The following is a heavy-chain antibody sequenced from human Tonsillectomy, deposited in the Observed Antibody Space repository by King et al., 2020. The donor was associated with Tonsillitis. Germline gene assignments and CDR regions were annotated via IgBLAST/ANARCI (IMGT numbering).Heavy chain of an antibody. CDR1: GFTFSSYW. D-gene: IGHD4-11*01. V-gene: IGHV3-74*01. CDR3: ARSDYSKDAFAI. J-gene: IGHJ3*02. CDR2: INSDGSST. Sequence: VQLVESGGGLVQPGGSLRLSCAASGFTFSSYWMHWVRQAPGKGLVWVSRINSDGSSTSYADSVKGRFTISRDNAKNTLYLQMNSLRAEDTAVYYCARSDYSKDAFAIWGQGTMVTVSS.